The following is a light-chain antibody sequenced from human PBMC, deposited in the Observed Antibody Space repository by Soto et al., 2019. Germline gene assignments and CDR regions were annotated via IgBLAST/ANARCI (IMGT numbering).Light chain of an antibody. J-gene: IGKJ5*01. Sequence: EIVLTQSPCTLSLSLGERATLSCRASQSFSSVYLAWYQQKPGQAPRLLIYGASNRATGIPDRFSGSGSGTDFTLTISRLEPEDFAVYYCQQYGSSEITFGQGTRLEIK. CDR1: QSFSSVY. CDR3: QQYGSSEIT. V-gene: IGKV3-20*01. CDR2: GAS.